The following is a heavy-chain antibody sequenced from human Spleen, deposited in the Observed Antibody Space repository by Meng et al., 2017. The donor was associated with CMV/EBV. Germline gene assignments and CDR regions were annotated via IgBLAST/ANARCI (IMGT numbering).Heavy chain of an antibody. Sequence: ASVKVSCKTSGYTFTDYYIHWVRQAPGQGLEWMGWINPNSGNTGYAQKFQGRVTITRNTSISTAYMELSSLRSEDTAVYYCARGLVVPAAPGHYYYYGMDVWGQGTTVTVSS. J-gene: IGHJ6*02. CDR1: GYTFTDYY. V-gene: IGHV1-8*03. D-gene: IGHD2-2*01. CDR3: ARGLVVPAAPGHYYYYGMDV. CDR2: INPNSGNT.